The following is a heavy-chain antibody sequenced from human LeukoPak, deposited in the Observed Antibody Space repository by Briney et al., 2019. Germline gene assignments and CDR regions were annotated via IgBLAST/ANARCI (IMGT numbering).Heavy chain of an antibody. V-gene: IGHV3-30*02. J-gene: IGHJ4*02. CDR2: IRYDGSNK. CDR3: ARGRGGLLWFGEFNS. CDR1: GFTFSSYG. D-gene: IGHD3-10*01. Sequence: PGGSLRLSCAASGFTFSSYGMHWVRQAPGKGLEWVAYIRYDGSNKYYEDSMKGRFTISRDNANNSLYLQMNSLRAEDTAVYYCARGRGGLLWFGEFNSWGQGTLVTVSS.